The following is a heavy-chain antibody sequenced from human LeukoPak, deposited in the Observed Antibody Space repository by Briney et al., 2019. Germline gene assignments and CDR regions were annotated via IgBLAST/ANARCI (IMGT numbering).Heavy chain of an antibody. CDR3: ARVPPLHCIGSTSCYAESVFDY. D-gene: IGHD2-2*01. CDR2: ISGSGGST. CDR1: GFTFSSYA. V-gene: IGHV3-23*01. Sequence: GGSLRLSCAASGFTFSSYAMSWVRQAPGKGLEWVSAISGSGGSTYYADSVKGRFTISRDNSKNTLYLQMNSLRAEDTAVYYCARVPPLHCIGSTSCYAESVFDYWGQGTLVTVSS. J-gene: IGHJ4*02.